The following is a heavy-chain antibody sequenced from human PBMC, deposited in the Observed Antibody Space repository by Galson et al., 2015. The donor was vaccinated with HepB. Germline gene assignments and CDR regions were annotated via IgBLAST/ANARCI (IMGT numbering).Heavy chain of an antibody. Sequence: SLRLSCAASGFTFSSYAMSWVRQAPGKGLEWVSAISGSGGSTYYADSVKGRFTISRDNSKNTLYLQMNSLRAEDTAVYYCAKDDLDCGGDCYLDYFDYWGQGTLVTVSS. D-gene: IGHD2-21*01. CDR3: AKDDLDCGGDCYLDYFDY. V-gene: IGHV3-23*01. CDR1: GFTFSSYA. J-gene: IGHJ4*02. CDR2: ISGSGGST.